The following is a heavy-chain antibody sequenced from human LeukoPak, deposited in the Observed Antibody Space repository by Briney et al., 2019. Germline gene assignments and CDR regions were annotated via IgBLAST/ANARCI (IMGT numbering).Heavy chain of an antibody. J-gene: IGHJ3*02. CDR2: IIPIFGTA. CDR1: GGTFSSYA. CDR3: ANTPKTGYCSGGSCYGAFDI. V-gene: IGHV1-69*13. D-gene: IGHD2-15*01. Sequence: ASVKVSCKASGGTFSSYAISWVRQAPGQGLEWMGGIIPIFGTANYAQKFQGRVTITADESTSTAYMELSSLRSEDTAVYYCANTPKTGYCSGGSCYGAFDIWGQGTMVTVSS.